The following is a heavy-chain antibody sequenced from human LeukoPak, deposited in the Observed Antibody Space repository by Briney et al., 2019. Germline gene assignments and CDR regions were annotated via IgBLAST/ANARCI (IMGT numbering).Heavy chain of an antibody. V-gene: IGHV1-18*01. CDR1: GYTFTSYG. D-gene: IGHD6-19*01. Sequence: GASVKVSCKASGYTFTSYGVSWVRQAAGQWFEEMGWISAYNGNTNYAQKLQGRVTMTTDTSTSTAYMELRSLRSDDTAVYYCARAPQWLVPYWDYWGQGTLVTVSS. CDR3: ARAPQWLVPYWDY. CDR2: ISAYNGNT. J-gene: IGHJ4*02.